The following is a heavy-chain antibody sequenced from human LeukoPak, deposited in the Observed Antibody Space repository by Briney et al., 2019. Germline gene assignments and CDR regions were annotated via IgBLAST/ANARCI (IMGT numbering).Heavy chain of an antibody. D-gene: IGHD2-8*01. V-gene: IGHV1-2*02. Sequence: ASVKVSCKASGYTFTGYYMHWVRQAPGQGLEWMGWINPNSGGTNYAQKFQGRVTMTRDTSISTAYMELSRLRSDDTAEYYCARSLKDIVLMVYASDYWGQGTLVTVSS. J-gene: IGHJ4*02. CDR1: GYTFTGYY. CDR3: ARSLKDIVLMVYASDY. CDR2: INPNSGGT.